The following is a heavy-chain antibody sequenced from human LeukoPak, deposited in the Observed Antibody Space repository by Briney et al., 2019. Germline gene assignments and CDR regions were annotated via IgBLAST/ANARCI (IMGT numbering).Heavy chain of an antibody. Sequence: PSETLSLTCTVSGGSISSYYWSWIRQPAGKGLEWIGRIYTSGSTDYNPSLKSRVTMSVDTSKNQFSLKLSSVTAADTAVYYCARDGHYYDSSGDAFDIWGQGTMVTVSS. CDR2: IYTSGST. V-gene: IGHV4-4*07. CDR1: GGSISSYY. CDR3: ARDGHYYDSSGDAFDI. D-gene: IGHD3-22*01. J-gene: IGHJ3*02.